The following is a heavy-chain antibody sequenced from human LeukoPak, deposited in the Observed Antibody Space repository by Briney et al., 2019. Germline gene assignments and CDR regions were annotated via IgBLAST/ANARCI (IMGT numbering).Heavy chain of an antibody. Sequence: PGGSLRLSCAASGFSFSNYAMHWVRQAPGKGLEWVALISYGGSNKFYADSVKGRFTISRDNSKNTLYLQMNSLRAEDTAVYYCARDAALYCSATSCYLGVDYWGQGTLVTVSS. D-gene: IGHD2-2*01. V-gene: IGHV3-30-3*01. CDR2: ISYGGSNK. CDR3: ARDAALYCSATSCYLGVDY. J-gene: IGHJ4*02. CDR1: GFSFSNYA.